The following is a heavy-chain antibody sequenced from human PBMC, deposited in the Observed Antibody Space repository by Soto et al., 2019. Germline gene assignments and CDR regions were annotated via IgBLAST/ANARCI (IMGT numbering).Heavy chain of an antibody. CDR2: ISWNSGSI. D-gene: IGHD4-17*01. V-gene: IGHV3-9*01. CDR3: AKDSVYGDYFIDY. Sequence: PGGSLRLSCAATGFTFDDYAMHWVRQAPGKGLEWVSGISWNSGSIGYADSVKGRFTISRDNAKNSLYLQMNSLRAEDTALYYCAKDSVYGDYFIDYWGQGTLVTVSS. CDR1: GFTFDDYA. J-gene: IGHJ4*02.